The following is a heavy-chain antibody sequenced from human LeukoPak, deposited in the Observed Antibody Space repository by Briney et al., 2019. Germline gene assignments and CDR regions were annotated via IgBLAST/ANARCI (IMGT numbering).Heavy chain of an antibody. CDR2: IWRDGSNK. CDR1: GSTFSNYG. J-gene: IGHJ4*02. Sequence: GGSLRLSCAASGSTFSNYGMHWVRQAPGKGLEWVAVIWRDGSNKYHADSVEGRFTISRDNSKNTLYLQMNSLRAEDTAVYYCAKSASLWFGDSSDYWGQGTLVTVSS. CDR3: AKSASLWFGDSSDY. V-gene: IGHV3-33*06. D-gene: IGHD3-10*01.